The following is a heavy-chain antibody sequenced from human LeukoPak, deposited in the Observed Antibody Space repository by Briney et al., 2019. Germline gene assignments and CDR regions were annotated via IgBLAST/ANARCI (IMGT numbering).Heavy chain of an antibody. V-gene: IGHV4-39*07. Sequence: PSETLSLTCTVSGGSISSSSYYWGWIRQPPGKGLEWIGSIYYSGSTYYNPSLKSRVTISVDTSKNQFSLKLSSVTAADTAVYYCARQTATTVTTVADYWGQGTLVTVSS. CDR1: GGSISSSSYY. D-gene: IGHD4-17*01. J-gene: IGHJ4*02. CDR3: ARQTATTVTTVADY. CDR2: IYYSGST.